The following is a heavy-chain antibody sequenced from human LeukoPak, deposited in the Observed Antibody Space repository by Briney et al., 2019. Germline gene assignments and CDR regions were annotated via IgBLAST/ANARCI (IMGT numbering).Heavy chain of an antibody. Sequence: GGALRLSCAASGFTFSSYAMSWVRQAPGKGLEWVSAISGSGGSTYYADSVKGRFTISRDNSKNTLYLQMNSLRAEDTAVYYCAKVKYSSGWSLDYWGQGTLVTVSS. D-gene: IGHD6-19*01. CDR3: AKVKYSSGWSLDY. V-gene: IGHV3-23*01. J-gene: IGHJ4*02. CDR1: GFTFSSYA. CDR2: ISGSGGST.